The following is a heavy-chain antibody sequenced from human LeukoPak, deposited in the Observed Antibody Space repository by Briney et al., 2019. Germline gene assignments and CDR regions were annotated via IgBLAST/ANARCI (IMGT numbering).Heavy chain of an antibody. CDR1: GFTFSSYA. CDR2: ISGSGGST. Sequence: PGGSLRLSCAASGFTFSSYAMSWVRQAPGKGLEWVSAISGSGGSTYYADSVKGRFTISRDNSKNTLYLQMNSLRAEDTAVYYCAKDRRRWLPNTGIFDYWGQGTLVTVSS. V-gene: IGHV3-23*01. CDR3: AKDRRRWLPNTGIFDY. D-gene: IGHD5-24*01. J-gene: IGHJ4*02.